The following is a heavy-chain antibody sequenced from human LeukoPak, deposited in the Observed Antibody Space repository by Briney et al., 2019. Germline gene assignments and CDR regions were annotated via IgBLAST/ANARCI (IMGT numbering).Heavy chain of an antibody. Sequence: PGRSLRLSCAASGFTFSSYGMHWVRQAPGKGLEWVAVISYDGSNKYYADSVKGRFTISRDNSKNTLYLQMNSLRAEDTAVYYCAKEPISYYYDSSASWGQGTLVTVSS. CDR1: GFTFSSYG. D-gene: IGHD3-22*01. CDR3: AKEPISYYYDSSAS. J-gene: IGHJ5*02. V-gene: IGHV3-30*18. CDR2: ISYDGSNK.